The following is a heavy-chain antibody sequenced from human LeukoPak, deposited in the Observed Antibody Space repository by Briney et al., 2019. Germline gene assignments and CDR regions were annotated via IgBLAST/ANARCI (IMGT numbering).Heavy chain of an antibody. CDR3: ARRPYRGALDY. D-gene: IGHD1-26*01. CDR1: GGSISSGGYY. Sequence: SETLSLTCTVSGGSISSGGYYWSWIRQHPGKGLEWIGYIYYSGSTYYNPSLKSRVTISVDTSKNQFSLKLSSVTAADTAVYYCARRPYRGALDYWGQEPWSPSPQ. V-gene: IGHV4-31*03. CDR2: IYYSGST. J-gene: IGHJ4*01.